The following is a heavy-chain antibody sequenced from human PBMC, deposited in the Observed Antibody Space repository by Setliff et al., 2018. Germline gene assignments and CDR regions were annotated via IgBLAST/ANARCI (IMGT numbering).Heavy chain of an antibody. J-gene: IGHJ6*03. V-gene: IGHV4-39*01. CDR3: ARMTGFQYIDV. CDR1: GGSISSISYY. Sequence: PSETLSLTCTVPGGSISSISYYWGWIRQPPGKGLEWIGTVYDSGTTYYNPSLKSRVTIFVDTSKNQFSLNLNSVTAADTAVYYCARMTGFQYIDVWGKGTTVTVS. CDR2: VYDSGTT. D-gene: IGHD3-3*01.